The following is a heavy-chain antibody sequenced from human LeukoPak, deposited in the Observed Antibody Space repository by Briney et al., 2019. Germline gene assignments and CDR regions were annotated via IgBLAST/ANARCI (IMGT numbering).Heavy chain of an antibody. CDR1: GFTFSSYG. CDR2: IRYDGSNK. Sequence: GGSLRLSCAASGFTFSSYGMHWVRQGPGKGLEWVSFIRYDGSNKYYADSVKGRFTISRDNSKNTLYLQMNSLRAEDTAVYYCARDVTIAAAEDYWGQGTLVTVSS. V-gene: IGHV3-30*02. CDR3: ARDVTIAAAEDY. J-gene: IGHJ4*02. D-gene: IGHD6-13*01.